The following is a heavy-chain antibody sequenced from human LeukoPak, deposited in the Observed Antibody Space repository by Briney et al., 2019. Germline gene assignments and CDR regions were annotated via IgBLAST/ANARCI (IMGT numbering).Heavy chain of an antibody. V-gene: IGHV1-18*01. Sequence: VASVKVSCKTSGYSFSHYGISWWRQAPGQGLEWVGWISAFNYIIEYAQKFQGRVTMTQDTATSTAYMELRSLTSDDTAVFYCTRGSSISAQGDTWGQGTLVSVSS. CDR1: GYSFSHYG. CDR3: TRGSSISAQGDT. CDR2: ISAFNYII. D-gene: IGHD3-16*01. J-gene: IGHJ4*02.